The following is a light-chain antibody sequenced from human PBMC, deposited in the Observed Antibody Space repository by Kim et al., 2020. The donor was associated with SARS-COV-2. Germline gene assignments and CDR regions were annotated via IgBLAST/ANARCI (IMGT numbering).Light chain of an antibody. V-gene: IGKV1-5*03. J-gene: IGKJ2*01. CDR3: LQTNTYPYT. CDR2: KAS. CDR1: QRIDAW. Sequence: SASVGDRVTITCRASQRIDAWLAWYQQKPGKGPKLLIYKASNLQSGVPSRFSGSGSGTEFTLAISSLQPDDFATYYCLQTNTYPYTFGQGTKLEI.